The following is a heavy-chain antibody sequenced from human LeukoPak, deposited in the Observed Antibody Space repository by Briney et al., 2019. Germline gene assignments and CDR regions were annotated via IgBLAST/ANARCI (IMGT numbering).Heavy chain of an antibody. CDR3: ARPDGVGGGYFHY. V-gene: IGHV4-59*08. D-gene: IGHD5-24*01. Sequence: SETLSLTWTVSGGSISSYDWSWIRQPPGKGLEWIGYIYYSGSTNYNPSLKSRVTISVDTSKNQFSLKLSSVTAADTAVYYCARPDGVGGGYFHYWGQGTLVTVSS. CDR1: GGSISSYD. CDR2: IYYSGST. J-gene: IGHJ4*02.